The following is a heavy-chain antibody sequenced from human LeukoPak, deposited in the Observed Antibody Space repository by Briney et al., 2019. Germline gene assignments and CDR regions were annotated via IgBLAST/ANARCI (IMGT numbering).Heavy chain of an antibody. J-gene: IGHJ4*02. Sequence: GGSLRLSCAASGFTFGSYWMTWVRQAPGKGLEWMANIRDDGSDKYYVDSVKGRFTISRDNAQNTLLLQMDSLRVEDTAVYYCVRHTRRSPGDYWGQGTLVTVST. CDR1: GFTFGSYW. D-gene: IGHD1-26*01. CDR3: VRHTRRSPGDY. V-gene: IGHV3-7*01. CDR2: IRDDGSDK.